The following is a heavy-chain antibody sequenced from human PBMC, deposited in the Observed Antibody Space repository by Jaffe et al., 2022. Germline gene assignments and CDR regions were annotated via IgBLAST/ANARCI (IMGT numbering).Heavy chain of an antibody. CDR2: IYTSGST. Sequence: QVQLQESGPGLVKPSQTLSLTCTVSGGSISSGSYYWSWIRQPAGKGLEWIGRIYTSGSTNYNPSLKSRVTISVDTSKNQFSLKLSSVTAADTAVYYCAVSIAAAELPYFDYWGQGTLVTVSS. CDR3: AVSIAAAELPYFDY. V-gene: IGHV4-61*02. CDR1: GGSISSGSYY. J-gene: IGHJ4*02. D-gene: IGHD6-13*01.